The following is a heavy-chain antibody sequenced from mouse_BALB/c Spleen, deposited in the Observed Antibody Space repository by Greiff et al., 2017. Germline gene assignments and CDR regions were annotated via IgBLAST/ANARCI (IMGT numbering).Heavy chain of an antibody. CDR3: ARSYYYGSSSYAMDY. D-gene: IGHD1-1*01. Sequence: EVQRVESGGDLVKPGGSLKLSCAASGFTFSSYGMSWVRQTPDKRLEWVATISSGGSYTYYPDSVKGRFTISRDNAKNTLYLQMSSLKSEDTAMYYCARSYYYGSSSYAMDYWGQGTSVTVSS. J-gene: IGHJ4*01. CDR1: GFTFSSYG. CDR2: ISSGGSYT. V-gene: IGHV5-6*01.